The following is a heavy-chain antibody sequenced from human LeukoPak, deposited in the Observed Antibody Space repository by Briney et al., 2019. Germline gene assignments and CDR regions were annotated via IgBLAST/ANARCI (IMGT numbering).Heavy chain of an antibody. Sequence: SETLSLTCTVSGGSISSYYRGWIRQPPGKGLEWIGYIYYSGSTNYNPSLKSRVTISVDTSKNQFSLKLSSVTAADTAVYYCARGGVGATFAHSDYWGQGTLVTVSS. CDR2: IYYSGST. D-gene: IGHD1-26*01. CDR3: ARGGVGATFAHSDY. V-gene: IGHV4-59*01. CDR1: GGSISSYY. J-gene: IGHJ4*02.